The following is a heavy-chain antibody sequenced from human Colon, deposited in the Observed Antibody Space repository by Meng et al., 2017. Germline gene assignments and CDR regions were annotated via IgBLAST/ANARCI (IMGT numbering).Heavy chain of an antibody. D-gene: IGHD3-9*01. V-gene: IGHV4-61*02. CDR3: ARDYDILTGYYDAFDI. CDR2: IYTSGST. J-gene: IGHJ3*02. Sequence: SETLSLTCTVSGGSFSSGSYYWSWIRQPAGKGLEWIGRIYTSGSTNYNPSLKSRVTISVDTSKNQFSLKLSSVTAADTAVYYCARDYDILTGYYDAFDIWGQGTMVTVSS. CDR1: GGSFSSGSYY.